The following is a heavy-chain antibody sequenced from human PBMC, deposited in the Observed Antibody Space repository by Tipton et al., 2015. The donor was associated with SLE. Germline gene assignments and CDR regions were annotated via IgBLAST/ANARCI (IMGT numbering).Heavy chain of an antibody. V-gene: IGHV1-69*01. D-gene: IGHD3-10*01. CDR1: GYTFTSYG. CDR3: ARGSYFVH. Sequence: QVQLVQSGAEVKKPGASVKVSCKASGYTFTSYGISWVRQAPGQGLEWMGGIIPIFGTANYAQKFQGRVTITADESTSTAYMELRSLRSDDTAVYYCARGSYFVHWGQGTLVTVSS. CDR2: IIPIFGTA. J-gene: IGHJ4*02.